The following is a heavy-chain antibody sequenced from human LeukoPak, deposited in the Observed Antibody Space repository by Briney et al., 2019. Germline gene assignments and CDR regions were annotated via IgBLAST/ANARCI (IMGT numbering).Heavy chain of an antibody. CDR1: GGSISGSSYY. V-gene: IGHV4-39*01. D-gene: IGHD6-19*01. J-gene: IGHJ4*02. CDR3: ARHERSSGWHHYYFDY. Sequence: SETLSLTCAVSGGSISGSSYYWGWLRQPPGLGLEWIGSIYYSGSTYYNPSLKSRVTISVDTSKNQFSLKLSSVTAADTAVYYCARHERSSGWHHYYFDYWGQGTLVTVSS. CDR2: IYYSGST.